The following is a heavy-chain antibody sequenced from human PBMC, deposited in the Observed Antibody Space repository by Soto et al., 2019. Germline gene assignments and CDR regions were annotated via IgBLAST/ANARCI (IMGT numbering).Heavy chain of an antibody. CDR1: GYTFTSYD. V-gene: IGHV1-8*01. J-gene: IGHJ6*03. Sequence: ASVKVSCKASGYTFTSYDINWVRQATGQGLEWMGWMNPNSGNTGYAQKFQGRVTMTRNTSISTAYMELSSLRSEDTAVYYCARVDGYRIMVTARGYYYMDVWGKGTTVTVS. CDR2: MNPNSGNT. CDR3: ARVDGYRIMVTARGYYYMDV. D-gene: IGHD2-21*02.